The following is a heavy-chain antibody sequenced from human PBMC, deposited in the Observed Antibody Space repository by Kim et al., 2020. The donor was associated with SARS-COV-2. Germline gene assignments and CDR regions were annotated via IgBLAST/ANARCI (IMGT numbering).Heavy chain of an antibody. D-gene: IGHD2-2*01. V-gene: IGHV3-15*01. CDR2: IKRKIDGETT. Sequence: GGSLRLSCAASGVTFSDAWMTWVRQAPGKGLEWIGRIKRKIDGETTEYAAPVKGRFTISRDDSKNILWLQMNRLKTEDTAVYYCATDCAGSISCYDAYAMWGQGTTVIVSS. CDR1: GVTFSDAW. CDR3: ATDCAGSISCYDAYAM. J-gene: IGHJ3*02.